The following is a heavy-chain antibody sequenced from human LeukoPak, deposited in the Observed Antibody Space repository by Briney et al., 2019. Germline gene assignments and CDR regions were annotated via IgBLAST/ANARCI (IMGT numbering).Heavy chain of an antibody. Sequence: RASVKVSCKASGGTFSSYTISWVRQAPGQGLEWMGRIIPILGIANYAQKFQGRVTITADKSTSTAYMELSSLRSEDTAVYYCARDHDSGPNWFDPWGQGTLVTVSS. V-gene: IGHV1-69*04. CDR2: IIPILGIA. CDR1: GGTFSSYT. CDR3: ARDHDSGPNWFDP. D-gene: IGHD3-22*01. J-gene: IGHJ5*02.